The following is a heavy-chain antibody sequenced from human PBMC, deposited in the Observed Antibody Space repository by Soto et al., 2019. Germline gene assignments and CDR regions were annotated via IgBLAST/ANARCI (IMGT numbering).Heavy chain of an antibody. CDR1: GFSLSNAW. J-gene: IGHJ5*02. V-gene: IGHV3-15*01. CDR2: IKSMSDGGTT. D-gene: IGHD2-15*01. Sequence: GGSLRLSCAASGFSLSNAWMDWVRQAPGKGLELVGRIKSMSDGGTTEYAAPVRGRFTISRDDSKNTLYLQMNSLKTEDTAVYYCTTDLWRIAVVVGSTGYFNPWGQGTPVTVSS. CDR3: TTDLWRIAVVVGSTGYFNP.